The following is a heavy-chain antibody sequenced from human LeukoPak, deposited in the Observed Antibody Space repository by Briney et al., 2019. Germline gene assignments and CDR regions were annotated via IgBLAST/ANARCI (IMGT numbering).Heavy chain of an antibody. CDR3: ARDNGFPDY. Sequence: ASVKVSCEASGYTFINYDFSWVRQAPGQGLEWMGWISTYNGNTNYAQKLQGRVTMTTDTSTSTAYMELRSLRSDDTAVYYCARDNGFPDYWGQGTLVTVSS. CDR1: GYTFINYD. D-gene: IGHD2-8*01. CDR2: ISTYNGNT. V-gene: IGHV1-18*01. J-gene: IGHJ4*02.